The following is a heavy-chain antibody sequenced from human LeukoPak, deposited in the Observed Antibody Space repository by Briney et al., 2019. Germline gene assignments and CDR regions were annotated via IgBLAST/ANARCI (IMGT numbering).Heavy chain of an antibody. CDR2: TSSSSSYI. J-gene: IGHJ4*02. CDR3: ARGRGYDYVWGSYRHDY. CDR1: GFTFSSYS. Sequence: GGSLRLSCAASGFTFSSYSMNWVRQAPGKGLELVSSTSSSSSYIYYADSVKGRFTISRDNAKNSLYLQMNSLRAEDTAVYYCARGRGYDYVWGSYRHDYWGQGTLVTVSS. V-gene: IGHV3-21*01. D-gene: IGHD3-16*02.